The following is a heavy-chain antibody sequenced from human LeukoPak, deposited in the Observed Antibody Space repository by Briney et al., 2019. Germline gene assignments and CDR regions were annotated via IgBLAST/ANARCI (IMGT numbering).Heavy chain of an antibody. Sequence: GGSLRLSCAVSGFTFSSYWMSWVRQAPGQGLEWVANIKQDGSEKYYVDSVKGRFTISRDKAKNSLYLQMNSLRAEDTAVYYCARDSPTRGGDYWGQGPLVTVSS. CDR2: IKQDGSEK. CDR3: ARDSPTRGGDY. D-gene: IGHD3-16*01. V-gene: IGHV3-7*01. J-gene: IGHJ4*02. CDR1: GFTFSSYW.